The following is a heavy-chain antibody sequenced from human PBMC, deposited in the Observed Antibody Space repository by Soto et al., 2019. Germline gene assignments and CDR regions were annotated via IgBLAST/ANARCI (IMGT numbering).Heavy chain of an antibody. J-gene: IGHJ5*02. CDR2: IYYSGST. Sequence: SETLSLTCTVSGGSISSYYWSWIRQPPGKGLEWIGYIYYSGSTNYNPSLKSRVTISVDTSKNQFSLKLSSVTAADTAVYYCARDYGPSRGWFDPWGQRTLVTVSS. V-gene: IGHV4-59*01. D-gene: IGHD3-16*01. CDR3: ARDYGPSRGWFDP. CDR1: GGSISSYY.